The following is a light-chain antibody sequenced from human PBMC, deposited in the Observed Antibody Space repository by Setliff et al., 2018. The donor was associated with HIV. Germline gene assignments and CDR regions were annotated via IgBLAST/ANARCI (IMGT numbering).Light chain of an antibody. J-gene: IGLJ2*01. CDR1: SSDVGGYNY. Sequence: QSALAQPASVSRSPGQSITISCTGTSSDVGGYNYVSWYQQHPGKAPKLMIYDVSNRPSGVSNRFSGSKSGNTASLTISGLQAEDEADYYCISCTSSTVVFGGGTKVTVL. V-gene: IGLV2-14*03. CDR3: ISCTSSTVV. CDR2: DVS.